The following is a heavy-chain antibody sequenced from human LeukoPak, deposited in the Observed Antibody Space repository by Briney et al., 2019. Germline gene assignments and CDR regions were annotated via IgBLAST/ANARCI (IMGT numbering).Heavy chain of an antibody. Sequence: PGGSLRLSCAASGFTFSNAWMSWVRQAPGKGLEWVGRIKSKTDGGTTDYAAPVKGRFTISRDDSKNTLYLQMNSLKTEDTAVYYCTTGNYYDSSGYYLSYFDYWSQGTLVTVSS. CDR3: TTGNYYDSSGYYLSYFDY. CDR1: GFTFSNAW. J-gene: IGHJ4*02. V-gene: IGHV3-15*01. D-gene: IGHD3-22*01. CDR2: IKSKTDGGTT.